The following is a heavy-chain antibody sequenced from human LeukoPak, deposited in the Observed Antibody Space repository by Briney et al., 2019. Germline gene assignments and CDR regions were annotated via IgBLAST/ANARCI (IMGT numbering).Heavy chain of an antibody. Sequence: GGSLRLSCAASGFTFSSYGMHWVRQAPGKGLEWVAFIRYDGSNKYYADSVKGRFTISRDNSKNTLYLQMNSLRAEDTAVYYCANLWFGELWGPGDYWGQGTLVTVSS. J-gene: IGHJ4*02. CDR2: IRYDGSNK. V-gene: IGHV3-30*02. CDR3: ANLWFGELWGPGDY. D-gene: IGHD3-10*01. CDR1: GFTFSSYG.